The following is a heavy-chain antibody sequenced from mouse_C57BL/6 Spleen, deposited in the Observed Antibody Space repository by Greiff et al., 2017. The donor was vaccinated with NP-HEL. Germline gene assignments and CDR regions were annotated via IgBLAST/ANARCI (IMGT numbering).Heavy chain of an antibody. CDR1: GYTFTSYV. CDR3: AIEGNYVDWYFDV. CDR2: IYPYNDGT. V-gene: IGHV1-14*01. Sequence: VQLKESGPELVKPGASVKMSCKASGYTFTSYVMHWVKQKPGQGLEWIGYIYPYNDGTKYNEKFKGKATLTSDKSSSTAYMELSSLTSEDSAVYYCAIEGNYVDWYFDVWGTGTTVTVSS. D-gene: IGHD2-1*01. J-gene: IGHJ1*03.